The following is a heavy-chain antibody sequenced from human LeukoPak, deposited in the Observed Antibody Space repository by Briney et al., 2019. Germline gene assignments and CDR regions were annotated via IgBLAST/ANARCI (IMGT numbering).Heavy chain of an antibody. CDR2: IYYSGST. V-gene: IGHV4-39*01. J-gene: IGHJ4*02. D-gene: IGHD6-19*01. CDR3: ARRLGIAVFDY. CDR1: GGSISSSYYY. Sequence: PSETLSLTCTVSGGSISSSYYYWGWIRQPPGKGLELTGSIYYSGSTYYNPSLRSRVTMSVDTSKNQFSLKMSSVTAADTAVYHCARRLGIAVFDYWGQGTLVTVSS.